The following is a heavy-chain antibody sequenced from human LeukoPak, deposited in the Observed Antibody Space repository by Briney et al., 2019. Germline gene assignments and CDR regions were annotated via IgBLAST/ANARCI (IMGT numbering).Heavy chain of an antibody. V-gene: IGHV1-18*01. CDR2: ISAYNGNT. CDR3: ARDRLIAVAVVGYYYYGMDV. CDR1: GYXFTSYG. Sequence: ASVKVSCKASGYXFTSYGISWVRQAPGQGLEWMGWISAYNGNTNYAQKLQGRVTMTTDTSTSTAYMELRSLRSDDTAVYYCARDRLIAVAVVGYYYYGMDVWGQGTTVTVSS. J-gene: IGHJ6*02. D-gene: IGHD6-19*01.